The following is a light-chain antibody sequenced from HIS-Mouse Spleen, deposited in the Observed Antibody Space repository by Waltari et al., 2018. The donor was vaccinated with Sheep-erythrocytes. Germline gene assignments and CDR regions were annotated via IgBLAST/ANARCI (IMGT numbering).Light chain of an antibody. CDR2: DAS. V-gene: IGKV1-33*01. CDR3: QQYDNLFT. CDR1: QDISNY. Sequence: DIQMTQSPSSLSASVGDRVTITCQAIQDISNYLNWYQENPGKAPKLLIYDASNLETGVPSRFSGSGSGTDFTFTISSLQPEDIATYYCQQYDNLFTFGPGTKVDIK. J-gene: IGKJ3*01.